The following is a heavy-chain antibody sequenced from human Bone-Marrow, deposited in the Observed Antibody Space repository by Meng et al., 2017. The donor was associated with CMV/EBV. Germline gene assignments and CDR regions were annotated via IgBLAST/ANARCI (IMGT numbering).Heavy chain of an antibody. D-gene: IGHD2-2*01. J-gene: IGHJ4*02. Sequence: FSSYSMHWVRQAPGKGLEWVSSISSSSSYIYYADSVKGRFTISRDNAKNSLYLQMNSLRAEDTAVYYCARGSSGRVVVVPAADFDYWGQGTLVTVSS. CDR3: ARGSSGRVVVVPAADFDY. CDR1: FSSYS. CDR2: ISSSSSYI. V-gene: IGHV3-21*01.